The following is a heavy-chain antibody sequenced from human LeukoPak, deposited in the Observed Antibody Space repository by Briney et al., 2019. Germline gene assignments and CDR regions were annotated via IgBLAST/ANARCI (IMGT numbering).Heavy chain of an antibody. J-gene: IGHJ3*02. D-gene: IGHD4-23*01. CDR2: ICSSGST. CDR3: ARVKEGDYGGNRDAFDI. V-gene: IGHV4-39*07. Sequence: SETLSLTCSVSGDSISSNTCYWGWIRQPPGKGLEWIGTICSSGSTYYNPSLKSRVTISVDTSKNQFSLKLSSVTAADTAVYYCARVKEGDYGGNRDAFDIWGQGTMVTVSS. CDR1: GDSISSNTCY.